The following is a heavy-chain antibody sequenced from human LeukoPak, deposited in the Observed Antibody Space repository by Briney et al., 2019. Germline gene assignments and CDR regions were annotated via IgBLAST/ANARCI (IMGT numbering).Heavy chain of an antibody. D-gene: IGHD1-1*01. CDR3: ARDRRSNDLDP. V-gene: IGHV1-2*02. CDR1: GYTFTGYY. CDR2: ISPNSGGT. Sequence: ASVKVSCKASGYTFTGYYMHWVRQAPGQRLEWMGWISPNSGGTKYAQKFQGRVTMTRDTSISTAYMELSRLRSDDTAMYYCARDRRSNDLDPWGQGTLVTVSS. J-gene: IGHJ5*02.